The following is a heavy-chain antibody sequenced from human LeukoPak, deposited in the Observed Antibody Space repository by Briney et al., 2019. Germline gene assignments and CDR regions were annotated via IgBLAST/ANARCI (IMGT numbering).Heavy chain of an antibody. CDR2: ISAYNGNT. Sequence: GASVKVSCKASGYTFTSYYMHWVRQAPGQGLEWMGWISAYNGNTNYAQKLQGRVTMTTDTSTSTAYMELRSLRSDDTAVYYCARDRRGWWELLSVDYWGQGTLVTVSS. D-gene: IGHD1-26*01. CDR3: ARDRRGWWELLSVDY. J-gene: IGHJ4*02. CDR1: GYTFTSYY. V-gene: IGHV1-18*04.